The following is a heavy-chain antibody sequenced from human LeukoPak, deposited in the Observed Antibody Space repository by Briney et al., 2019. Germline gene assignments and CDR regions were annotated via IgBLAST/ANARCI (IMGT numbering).Heavy chain of an antibody. J-gene: IGHJ6*02. CDR3: TRGPHYYYYGMDV. V-gene: IGHV3-13*01. Sequence: GGSLRLSCAASGFPLSAYDMHWVRQVAGKGLEWVSTIGIAGDTHYPGSVEGRFTISRENAKNSLYLQIYSLRVGDTAVYYCTRGPHYYYYGMDVWGQGTTVTVSS. CDR2: IGIAGDT. CDR1: GFPLSAYD. D-gene: IGHD3-10*01.